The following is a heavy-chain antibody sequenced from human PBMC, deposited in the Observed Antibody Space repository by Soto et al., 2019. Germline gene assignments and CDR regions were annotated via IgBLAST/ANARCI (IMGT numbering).Heavy chain of an antibody. CDR2: INTNTGNP. V-gene: IGHV7-4-1*01. CDR3: ARDDIVAVAAAIYYYGMDV. CDR1: GYTFTSYA. J-gene: IGHJ6*02. D-gene: IGHD2-2*01. Sequence: QVQLVQSGSELKKPGASVKVSCKASGYTFTSYAMNWVRQAPGQGLAWMGWINTNTGNPTYAQGFTGRSVFSLDTSVSTAHLKICSLEAEDTGVYYGARDDIVAVAAAIYYYGMDVWGQGTTVTVSS.